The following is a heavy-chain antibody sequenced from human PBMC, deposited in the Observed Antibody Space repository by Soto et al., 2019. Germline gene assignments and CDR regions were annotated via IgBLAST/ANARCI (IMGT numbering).Heavy chain of an antibody. CDR1: GYTFTSYA. CDR2: INAGNGNT. D-gene: IGHD4-17*01. V-gene: IGHV1-3*01. CDR3: ARDALSDYGERYYYYYMDV. Sequence: ASVKVSCKASGYTFTSYAMHWVRQAPGQRLEWMGWINAGNGNTKYSQKFQGRVTITRDTSASTAYMELSSLRSEDTAVYYCARDALSDYGERYYYYYMDVWGKGTTVTVSS. J-gene: IGHJ6*03.